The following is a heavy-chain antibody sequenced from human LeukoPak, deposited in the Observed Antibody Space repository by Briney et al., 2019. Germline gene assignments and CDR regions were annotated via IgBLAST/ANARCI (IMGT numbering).Heavy chain of an antibody. Sequence: ASVKVSCKAPGGTFSSYAISWVRQAPGQGLEWMGRIIPTLGIANYAQKFQGRVTITADKSTSTAYMELSSLRSEDTAVYYCARNPVPAAPFDYWGQGTLVTVSS. CDR3: ARNPVPAAPFDY. CDR1: GGTFSSYA. CDR2: IIPTLGIA. J-gene: IGHJ4*02. V-gene: IGHV1-69*04. D-gene: IGHD2-2*01.